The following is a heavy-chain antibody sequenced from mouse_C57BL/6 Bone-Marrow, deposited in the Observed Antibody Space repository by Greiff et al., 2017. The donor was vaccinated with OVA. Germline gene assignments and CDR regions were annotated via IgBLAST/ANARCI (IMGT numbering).Heavy chain of an antibody. D-gene: IGHD2-3*01. J-gene: IGHJ4*01. CDR3: ARRRLYDGYYGAMDY. V-gene: IGHV1-19*01. CDR2: INPYNGGT. Sequence: VQLQQSGPVLVKPGASVKMSCKASGYTFTDYYMNWVKQSHGKSLEWIGVINPYNGGTSYNQKFKGKATLTVDKSSSTAYMELNSLTSEDSAVYYCARRRLYDGYYGAMDYWGQGTSVTVSS. CDR1: GYTFTDYY.